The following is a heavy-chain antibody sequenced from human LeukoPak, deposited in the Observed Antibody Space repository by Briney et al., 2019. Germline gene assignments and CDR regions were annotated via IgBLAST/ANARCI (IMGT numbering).Heavy chain of an antibody. CDR2: IIPIFGTA. CDR1: GGTFSSYA. Sequence: GASVKVSCKASGGTFSSYAISWVRQAPGQGLEWMGGIIPIFGTANYAQKFQGRVTITADKSTSTAYMELSSLRSEDTAVYYCAGNSERHYYYYMDVWGKGTTVTVSS. V-gene: IGHV1-69*06. CDR3: AGNSERHYYYYMDV. D-gene: IGHD4-23*01. J-gene: IGHJ6*03.